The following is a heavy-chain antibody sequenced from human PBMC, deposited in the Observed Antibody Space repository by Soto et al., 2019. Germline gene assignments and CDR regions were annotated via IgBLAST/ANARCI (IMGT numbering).Heavy chain of an antibody. D-gene: IGHD6-25*01. CDR2: IYYSGST. CDR1: GGSISSSSYY. V-gene: IGHV4-39*01. Sequence: SETLSLTCTVSGGSISSSSYYWGWIRQPPGKGLEWIGSIYYSGSTYYNPSLKSRVTISVDTSKNQFSLKLSSVTAADTAVYYCASPLGGPSYYYYMDVWGKGTTVT. CDR3: ASPLGGPSYYYYMDV. J-gene: IGHJ6*03.